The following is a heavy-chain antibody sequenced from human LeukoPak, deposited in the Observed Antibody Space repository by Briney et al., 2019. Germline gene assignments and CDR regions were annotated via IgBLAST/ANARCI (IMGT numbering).Heavy chain of an antibody. Sequence: SETLSPTCTVSGDSISGYSWSWLRQPAGKEVEGIGRIYSSYFTEYNLSLDGRVTMSIDTSKNQFSLMLDSVTAADTAVYYCARVHIVTGTYFDSWGQGALVTVSS. V-gene: IGHV4-4*07. CDR1: GDSISGYS. CDR3: ARVHIVTGTYFDS. J-gene: IGHJ4*02. D-gene: IGHD3-10*01. CDR2: IYSSYFT.